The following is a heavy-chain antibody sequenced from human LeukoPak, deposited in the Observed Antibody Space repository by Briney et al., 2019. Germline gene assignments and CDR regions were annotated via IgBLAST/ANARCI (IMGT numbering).Heavy chain of an antibody. CDR3: ARDWGSGWYFDY. CDR2: ISGSGGST. CDR1: GLTFSSYA. V-gene: IGHV3-23*01. Sequence: GGSLRLSCAASGLTFSSYAMNWVRQAPGKGLEWVSGISGSGGSTYYADSVKGRFTISRDNSKNTLYLQMNSLRAEDTAVYYCARDWGSGWYFDYWGQGTLVTVSS. J-gene: IGHJ4*02. D-gene: IGHD6-19*01.